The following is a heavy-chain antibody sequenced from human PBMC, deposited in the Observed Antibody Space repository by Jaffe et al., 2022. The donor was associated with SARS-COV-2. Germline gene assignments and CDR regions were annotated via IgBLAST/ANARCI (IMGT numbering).Heavy chain of an antibody. CDR2: IDQGGSGK. V-gene: IGHV3-7*01. D-gene: IGHD2-2*01. Sequence: EVQLVESGGGLVQPGGSLRLSCAASGFTFSSNWMTWVRQAPGKGLEWVANIDQGGSGKYYVDSVKGRFTISRDNGKNSLYLQMNNLRADDTAVFYCARFCSSSSCQRNNGAFDIWGQGTMVTVSS. CDR1: GFTFSSNW. CDR3: ARFCSSSSCQRNNGAFDI. J-gene: IGHJ3*02.